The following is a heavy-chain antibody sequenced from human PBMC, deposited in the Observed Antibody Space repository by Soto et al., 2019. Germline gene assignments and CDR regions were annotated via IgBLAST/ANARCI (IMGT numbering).Heavy chain of an antibody. V-gene: IGHV4-39*01. D-gene: IGHD4-17*01. CDR1: GGSVSVDSYY. CDR2: IHYRGST. CDR3: ARLATTVSTPNY. Sequence: PSETLSLTCAVSGGSVSVDSYYWAWIRQPPGKGLEWIATIHYRGSTYYATSLKSQVTISIDTSKNQFSLMLASVTATDTAFYYCARLATTVSTPNYWGQGTLVTAPQ. J-gene: IGHJ4*02.